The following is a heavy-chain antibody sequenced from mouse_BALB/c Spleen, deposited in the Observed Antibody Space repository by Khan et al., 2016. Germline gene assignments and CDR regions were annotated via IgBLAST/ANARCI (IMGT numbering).Heavy chain of an antibody. D-gene: IGHD2-14*01. CDR2: ISTYSGNT. CDR3: AGGSYDRYDVFDY. J-gene: IGHJ2*01. CDR1: GYTFTDYA. Sequence: QVQRKQSGPELVRPGVSVKISCKGSGYTFTDYAMHWVKQSHAKSLEWIGVISTYSGNTNYNQKFKGKATMTVDKSSSTAYMELARLSADNSAIYYGAGGSYDRYDVFDYWGQGTTLTVSS. V-gene: IGHV1S137*01.